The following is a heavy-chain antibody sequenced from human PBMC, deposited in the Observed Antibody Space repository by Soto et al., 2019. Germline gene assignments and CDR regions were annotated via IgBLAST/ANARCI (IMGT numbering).Heavy chain of an antibody. V-gene: IGHV3-23*01. D-gene: IGHD4-17*01. CDR3: AHPRGYGVFDAYDI. CDR1: GFTFSTYA. CDR2: ISGSGGST. Sequence: PGGSLRLSCAASGFTFSTYAMSWVRQAPGKGLEWDSAISGSGGSTFYADSVKGRFTISRDNSINTLSLQMRSLRTEDTAVYYCAHPRGYGVFDAYDIWGQGTMVTVSS. J-gene: IGHJ3*02.